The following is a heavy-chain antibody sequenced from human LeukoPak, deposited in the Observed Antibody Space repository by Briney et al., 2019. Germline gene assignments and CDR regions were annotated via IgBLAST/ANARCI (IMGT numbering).Heavy chain of an antibody. V-gene: IGHV3-23*01. CDR1: GFTFSSYA. J-gene: IGHJ4*02. CDR2: ISNSGDST. D-gene: IGHD1-1*01. Sequence: GGSLRLSCAASGFTFSSYAMHWVRQAPGKGLEWVSSISNSGDSTYYADSVKGRFTISRDNSENTVYLQMNSLRADDTAVYYCANNWNMDCWGQGTLVTVSS. CDR3: ANNWNMDC.